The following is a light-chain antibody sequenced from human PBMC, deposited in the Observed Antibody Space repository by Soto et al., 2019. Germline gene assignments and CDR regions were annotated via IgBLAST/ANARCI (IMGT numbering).Light chain of an antibody. CDR1: TGAVTDSYY. J-gene: IGLJ2*01. Sequence: QTVVTQEPSLTVSPGGTVTLTCASSTGAVTDSYYPNWFQQRPGHAPRPLIYNTADKHSWTPARFSGSLLEGKAALTLSGVEPEDEADYYCLLYYEDARAMVFGGGTKVTVL. CDR3: LLYYEDARAMV. CDR2: NTA. V-gene: IGLV7-43*01.